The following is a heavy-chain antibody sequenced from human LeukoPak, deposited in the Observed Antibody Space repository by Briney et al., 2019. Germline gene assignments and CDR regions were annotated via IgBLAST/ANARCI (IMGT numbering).Heavy chain of an antibody. J-gene: IGHJ4*02. V-gene: IGHV4-59*01. CDR3: ASGVMRNSYGHRDY. CDR2: IYYSGST. Sequence: SETLSLTCTVSGGSISSYCWTWIRQPPGKGLEWIGYIYYSGSTNYNPSLKSRVTISVDASKNQFSLKLSSVTAADTAVYYCASGVMRNSYGHRDYWGQGTLVTVSS. CDR1: GGSISSYC. D-gene: IGHD5-18*01.